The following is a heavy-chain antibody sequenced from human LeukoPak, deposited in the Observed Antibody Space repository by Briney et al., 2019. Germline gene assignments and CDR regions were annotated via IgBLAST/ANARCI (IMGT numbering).Heavy chain of an antibody. CDR1: GFTFTSSA. CDR3: ARGPGDPDLYYYYYGMDV. D-gene: IGHD4-17*01. J-gene: IGHJ6*02. Sequence: ASVKVSCKASGFTFTSSAVQWVRQARGQRLEWIGWIVVGSGNTNYPQKFQERVTITRDMSTSTAYMELSSLRSEDTAVYYCARGPGDPDLYYYYYGMDVWGQGTTVTVSS. CDR2: IVVGSGNT. V-gene: IGHV1-58*01.